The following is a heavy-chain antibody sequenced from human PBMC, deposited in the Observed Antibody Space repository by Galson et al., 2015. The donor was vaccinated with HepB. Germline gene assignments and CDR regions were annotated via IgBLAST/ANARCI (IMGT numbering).Heavy chain of an antibody. J-gene: IGHJ4*02. CDR3: ARDRGEWELLGYFDY. CDR2: ISAYNGNT. Sequence: SVKVSCKASGYTFTSYGISWVRQAPGQGLEWMGWISAYNGNTNYAQKLQGRVTMTTDTSTSTAYMELRSLRSDDTAVYYCARDRGEWELLGYFDYWGQGTLVTVSS. V-gene: IGHV1-18*01. CDR1: GYTFTSYG. D-gene: IGHD1-26*01.